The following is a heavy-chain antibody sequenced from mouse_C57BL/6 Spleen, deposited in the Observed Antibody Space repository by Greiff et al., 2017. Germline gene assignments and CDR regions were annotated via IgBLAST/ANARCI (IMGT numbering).Heavy chain of an antibody. CDR3: ARSNWFDY. D-gene: IGHD4-1*01. J-gene: IGHJ2*01. CDR2: IDPSDSYT. Sequence: QVQLQQPGAELVMPGASVKLSCKASGYTFTNYWMHWVKQRPGQGLEWIGEIDPSDSYTNSNQKFKGKSTLTVDKSSSTAYMQLSSLTSEDSAVYYCARSNWFDYWGQGTTLTVSS. V-gene: IGHV1-69*01. CDR1: GYTFTNYW.